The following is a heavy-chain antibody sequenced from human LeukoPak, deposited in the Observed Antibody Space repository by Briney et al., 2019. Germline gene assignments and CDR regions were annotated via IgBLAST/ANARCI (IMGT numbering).Heavy chain of an antibody. D-gene: IGHD3-22*01. J-gene: IGHJ3*02. CDR1: GYSFTSYW. CDR2: IYPGDSDT. CDR3: ARRYYYDSREGAFDI. V-gene: IGHV5-51*01. Sequence: GESLKIFCKGSGYSFTSYWIGWVRQMPGKGLEWMGIIYPGDSDTRYSPSFQGQVTISADKSISTAYLQWSSLKASDTAMYYCARRYYYDSREGAFDIWGQGTMVTVSS.